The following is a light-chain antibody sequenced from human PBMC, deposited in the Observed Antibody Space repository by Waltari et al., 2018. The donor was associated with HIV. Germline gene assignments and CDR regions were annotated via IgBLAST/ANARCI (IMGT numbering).Light chain of an antibody. CDR1: PSINSL. Sequence: VMTQSPATLSVALGARATLSCSASPSINSLLAWYQHKPGQAPRLLFYGASTRATGVPARFSGSGSGTDFTLTISGLQSEDFAVYYCQQYNHWPPYTFGQGTTLEIK. V-gene: IGKV3-15*01. J-gene: IGKJ2*01. CDR3: QQYNHWPPYT. CDR2: GAS.